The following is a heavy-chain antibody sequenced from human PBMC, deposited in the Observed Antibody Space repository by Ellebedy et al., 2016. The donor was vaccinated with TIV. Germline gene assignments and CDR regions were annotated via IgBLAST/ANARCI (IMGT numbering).Heavy chain of an antibody. J-gene: IGHJ4*02. CDR2: INHSGSS. CDR3: ARAPPTSGTLFY. V-gene: IGHV4-34*01. D-gene: IGHD3-10*01. Sequence: SETLSLTXAVYGGSFSGYYWSWIRQPPGKGLEWIGEINHSGSSNYNPSLKSRVTISVDTSKNQFSLKLNSVTAADTAFSYCARAPPTSGTLFYWGQGTLVTVSS. CDR1: GGSFSGYY.